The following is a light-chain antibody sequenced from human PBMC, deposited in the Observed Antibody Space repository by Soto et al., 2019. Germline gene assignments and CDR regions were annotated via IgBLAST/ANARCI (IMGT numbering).Light chain of an antibody. CDR3: QQLNSYPLT. V-gene: IGKV3-15*01. J-gene: IGKJ4*01. CDR2: DAS. Sequence: EIVLTQSPATLSVSPGERGTLSCRASQSVQSNLAWYQQKPGQAPRLLIYDASTRAIGIPARFSGSGSGTDFTLTISSLQPEDFATYYCQQLNSYPLTFGGGTKVDIK. CDR1: QSVQSN.